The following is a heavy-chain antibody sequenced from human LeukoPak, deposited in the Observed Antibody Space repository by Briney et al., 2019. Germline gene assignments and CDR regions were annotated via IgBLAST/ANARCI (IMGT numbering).Heavy chain of an antibody. CDR3: ASGPQWRGDYYYMDV. CDR2: MNPNSGNK. V-gene: IGHV1-8*01. D-gene: IGHD6-19*01. CDR1: VYSFTNFD. J-gene: IGHJ6*03. Sequence: ASVTVSFKASVYSFTNFDINWVRQATGQGLEWMGWMNPNSGNKGYAQKFQGTLPMTMNTSITTPYMELSSLRSEDTAVYYCASGPQWRGDYYYMDVWGRGPTVTVSS.